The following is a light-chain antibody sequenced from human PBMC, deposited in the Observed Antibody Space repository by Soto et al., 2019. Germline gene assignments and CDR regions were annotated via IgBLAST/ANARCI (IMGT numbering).Light chain of an antibody. CDR2: DAS. CDR3: QQYNSYPRT. V-gene: IGKV1-5*01. J-gene: IGKJ4*01. CDR1: QSISSW. Sequence: IQMTQSPSTLSASVGDRVPSPCRASQSISSWLAWYQQKPGKAPKLLIYDASSLESGVPSRFSGSGSGTEFTLTISSLQPDDFATYYCQQYNSYPRTFGGGTKVDIK.